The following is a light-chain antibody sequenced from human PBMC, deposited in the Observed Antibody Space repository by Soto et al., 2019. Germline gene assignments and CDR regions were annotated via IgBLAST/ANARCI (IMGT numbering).Light chain of an antibody. Sequence: QPVLTQPPSVSGAPGQRVTISCTGSSSNIGAGFDVHWYHQIAGTAPKLLIYGNSNRPSGVPDRFSGSKSGTSASLAINGLQAEDEADYYCSAYTVSRTYVFGTGTKLTVL. CDR2: GNS. CDR3: SAYTVSRTYV. J-gene: IGLJ1*01. V-gene: IGLV1-40*01. CDR1: SSNIGAGFD.